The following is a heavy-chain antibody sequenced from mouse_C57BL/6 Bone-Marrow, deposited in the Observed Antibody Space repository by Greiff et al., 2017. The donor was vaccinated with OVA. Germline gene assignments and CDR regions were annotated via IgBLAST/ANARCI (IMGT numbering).Heavy chain of an antibody. D-gene: IGHD2-9*01. CDR2: IWTGGGT. CDR1: GFSLTSYA. V-gene: IGHV2-9-1*01. Sequence: VKLVESGPGLVAPSQSLSITCTVSGFSLTSYAISWVRQPPGKGLEWLGVIWTGGGTNYNSALKSRLSISKDNSKSQVFLKMNSLQTDDTARYXGARTPYYGYDGYFDVWGTGTTVTVSS. J-gene: IGHJ1*03. CDR3: ARTPYYGYDGYFDV.